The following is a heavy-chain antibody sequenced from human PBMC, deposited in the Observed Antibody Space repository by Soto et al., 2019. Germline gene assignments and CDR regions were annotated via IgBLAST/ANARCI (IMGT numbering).Heavy chain of an antibody. CDR1: GFTFSSYW. J-gene: IGHJ4*02. V-gene: IGHV3-7*04. Sequence: EVQLVESGGGLVQPGGSLRLSCAASGFTFSSYWMGWVRQTPAKGLEWVANIKQDGSERYYVDSVKGRFTISRDNAKNYLYLQMNRLRAEDTDVYYCERANYVYYWGQGTLVTVSS. CDR3: ERANYVYY. CDR2: IKQDGSER.